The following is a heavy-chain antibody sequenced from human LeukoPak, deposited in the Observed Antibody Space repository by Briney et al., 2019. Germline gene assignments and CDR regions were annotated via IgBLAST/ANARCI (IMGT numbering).Heavy chain of an antibody. V-gene: IGHV4-39*01. J-gene: IGHJ6*03. Sequence: SETLSLTCTVSGGSISSSSYYWGWIRQPPGKGLEWIGSLYYSGSTYYNPSLKSRVTISVDTSKNQFSLKLSSVTAADTAVYYCASLPDVDTAMVTGYYYYMDVWGKGTTVTVSS. CDR2: LYYSGST. CDR1: GGSISSSSYY. D-gene: IGHD5-18*01. CDR3: ASLPDVDTAMVTGYYYYMDV.